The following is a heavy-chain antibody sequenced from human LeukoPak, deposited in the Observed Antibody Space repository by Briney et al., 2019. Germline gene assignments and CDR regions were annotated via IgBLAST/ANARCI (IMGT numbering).Heavy chain of an antibody. Sequence: GGSLRPSCAASGFTFSSYAMSWVRQAPGKGLEWVSAISGSGGSTYYADSVKGRFTISRDNSKNTLYLQMNSLRAEDTAVYYCAKDRGVYCSGGSCYPTYYFDYWGQGTLVTVSS. CDR2: ISGSGGST. CDR1: GFTFSSYA. D-gene: IGHD2-15*01. J-gene: IGHJ4*02. CDR3: AKDRGVYCSGGSCYPTYYFDY. V-gene: IGHV3-23*01.